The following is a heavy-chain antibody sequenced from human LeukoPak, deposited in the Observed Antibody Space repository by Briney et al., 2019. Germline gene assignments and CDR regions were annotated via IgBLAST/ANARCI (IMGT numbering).Heavy chain of an antibody. D-gene: IGHD2-2*01. V-gene: IGHV1-18*01. CDR3: ARTSCSSTSCARNAFDI. CDR2: ISAYNGNT. Sequence: ASVKVSCKASGYTFTSYGISWVRQAPGQGLECMGWISAYNGNTNYAQKLQGRVTMTTDTSTSTAYMELRSLRSEDTAVYYGARTSCSSTSCARNAFDIWGQGTMVTVSS. J-gene: IGHJ3*02. CDR1: GYTFTSYG.